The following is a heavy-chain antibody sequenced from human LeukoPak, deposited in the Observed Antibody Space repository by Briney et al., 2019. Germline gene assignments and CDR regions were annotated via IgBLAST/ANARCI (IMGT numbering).Heavy chain of an antibody. Sequence: PSETLSLTCSASGGFIGGYYCSWIRQPAGKGLEWIGRVYTGGNTNYNRSLKSRVTMSIDTSKNQFSPNLNSVTAADTAVYYCARGDGYNLGYLESWGQGILVTVSS. D-gene: IGHD5-24*01. V-gene: IGHV4-4*07. CDR2: VYTGGNT. J-gene: IGHJ4*02. CDR3: ARGDGYNLGYLES. CDR1: GGFIGGYY.